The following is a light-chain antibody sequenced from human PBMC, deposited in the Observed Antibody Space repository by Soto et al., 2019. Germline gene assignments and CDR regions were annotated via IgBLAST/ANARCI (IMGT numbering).Light chain of an antibody. Sequence: EIVMTQSPATLSVSPGERATLSCRASQSVSSNLAWYQQKPGQAPRLLIYGASTRATGIPARFSGSGSGTEFTLTISSLQSEDFAVYYCQQYNNWPPTRTFGQETKVDIK. J-gene: IGKJ1*01. CDR3: QQYNNWPPTRT. CDR2: GAS. CDR1: QSVSSN. V-gene: IGKV3-15*01.